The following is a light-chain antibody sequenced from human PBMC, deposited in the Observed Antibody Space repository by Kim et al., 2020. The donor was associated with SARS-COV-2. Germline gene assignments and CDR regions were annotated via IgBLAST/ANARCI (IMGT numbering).Light chain of an antibody. CDR1: QSVSSN. Sequence: GEGAPLSGRASQSVSSNLAWYQQKPGQAPRLLIYGASTRATGIPSRFSGSGSGTEFTLTISSLQSEDFAVYSCQQYNNWPYTFGQGTKLEI. CDR3: QQYNNWPYT. J-gene: IGKJ2*01. CDR2: GAS. V-gene: IGKV3-15*01.